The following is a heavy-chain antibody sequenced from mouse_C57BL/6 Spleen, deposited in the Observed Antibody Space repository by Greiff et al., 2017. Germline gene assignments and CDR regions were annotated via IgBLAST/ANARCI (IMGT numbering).Heavy chain of an antibody. CDR1: GYTFTSYW. J-gene: IGHJ2*01. D-gene: IGHD1-1*01. V-gene: IGHV1-72*01. CDR3: ASLYYGSSYGALDY. Sequence: QVQLQQPGAELVKPGASVKLSCKASGYTFTSYWMHWVKQRPGRGLEWIGRIDPNSGGTKYNEKFKSKATLTVDKPSSTAYMQLSSLTSEDSAVYECASLYYGSSYGALDYWGQGTTLTVSS. CDR2: IDPNSGGT.